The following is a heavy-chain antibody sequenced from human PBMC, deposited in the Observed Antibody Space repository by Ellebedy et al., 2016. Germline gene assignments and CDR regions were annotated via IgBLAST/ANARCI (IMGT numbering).Heavy chain of an antibody. CDR3: ARAGYYGSGSYLVDDY. Sequence: ASVKVSXXASGYTFTSYGISWVRQAPGQGLEWMGWISAYNGNTNYAQKLQGRVTMTTDTSTSTVYMELSSLRSEDTAVYYCARAGYYGSGSYLVDDYWGQGTLVTVSS. J-gene: IGHJ4*02. CDR1: GYTFTSYG. CDR2: ISAYNGNT. D-gene: IGHD3-10*01. V-gene: IGHV1-18*01.